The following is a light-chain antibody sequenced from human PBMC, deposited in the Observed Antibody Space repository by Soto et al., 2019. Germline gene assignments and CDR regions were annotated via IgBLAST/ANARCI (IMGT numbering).Light chain of an antibody. CDR2: GAS. J-gene: IGKJ4*01. CDR1: QSVSSSY. CDR3: QQYDSSPLT. V-gene: IGKV3-20*01. Sequence: EIVLTQSPGTLSLSPGERATLSCRASQSVSSSYLAWYQQKPGQAPRLLIYGASIRATGIPDRFSGSGSGTDFTLTISRLEPEDFAVYYCQQYDSSPLTFGGGIKVEIK.